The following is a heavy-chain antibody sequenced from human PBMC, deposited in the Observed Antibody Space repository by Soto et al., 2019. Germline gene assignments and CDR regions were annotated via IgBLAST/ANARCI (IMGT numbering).Heavy chain of an antibody. CDR3: ARGMPRDVSHSAHSDVDI. V-gene: IGHV4-59*01. J-gene: IGHJ3*02. Sequence: SETLSLTCTVSGDSINSDYWSWIRQPPGKGLEWIGYIYYKGNTNYNPSLKSRVTISVGTSKTQFSLKLSCVTAADTAVYYCARGMPRDVSHSAHSDVDIWGQGTLVTVSS. CDR2: IYYKGNT. CDR1: GDSINSDY. D-gene: IGHD2-2*01.